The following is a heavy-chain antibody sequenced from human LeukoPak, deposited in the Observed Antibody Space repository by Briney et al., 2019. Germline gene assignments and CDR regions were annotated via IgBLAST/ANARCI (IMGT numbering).Heavy chain of an antibody. CDR2: ISYDGSDQ. J-gene: IGHJ4*02. D-gene: IGHD1-26*01. V-gene: IGHV3-30*18. CDR1: GFTFSNYG. CDR3: VQELNHWELLYYFDY. Sequence: GRSLRLSCAASGFTFSNYGMHWVRQGPGKGLEWVAVISYDGSDQNYADSVKGRFTISRDDSKSTLYLQMNSLRVEDTAIYYCVQELNHWELLYYFDYWGQGDLVTVSS.